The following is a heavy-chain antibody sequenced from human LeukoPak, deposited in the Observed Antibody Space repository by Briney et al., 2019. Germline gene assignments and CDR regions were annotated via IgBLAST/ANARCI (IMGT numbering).Heavy chain of an antibody. Sequence: GAPVNVSCKASGYTLTDYDILWVRQAPGRGLECMGWINPSSGTTDYAQRFQGRVTMTSDTSLNTAYMDLSSLRSDDTAVYYCATGGRRTPVPTGRPWAYWGQGTLVTVFS. D-gene: IGHD1-1*01. CDR2: INPSSGTT. CDR1: GYTLTDYD. V-gene: IGHV1-2*02. CDR3: ATGGRRTPVPTGRPWAY. J-gene: IGHJ4*02.